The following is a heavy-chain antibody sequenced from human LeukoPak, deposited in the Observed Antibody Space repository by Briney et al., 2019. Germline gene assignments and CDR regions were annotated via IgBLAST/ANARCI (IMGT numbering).Heavy chain of an antibody. V-gene: IGHV4-39*07. J-gene: IGHJ6*02. Sequence: SETLSLTCTVSGGSISSSSYYWGWIRQPPGTGLEWIGSIYYSGSTYYNPSLKSRVTISVDTSKNQFSLKLSSVTAADTAVYYCARDRIAVAALYYYGMDVWGQGTTVTVSS. D-gene: IGHD6-19*01. CDR2: IYYSGST. CDR1: GGSISSSSYY. CDR3: ARDRIAVAALYYYGMDV.